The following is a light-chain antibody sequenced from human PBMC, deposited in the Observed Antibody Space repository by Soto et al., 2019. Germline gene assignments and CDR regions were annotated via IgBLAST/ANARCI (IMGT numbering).Light chain of an antibody. CDR1: QSVSSS. V-gene: IGKV3-20*01. Sequence: EIMMRQSPATLSVSPGERATLSCRATQSVSSSLAWYQQRPGQSPRLLIPGASMRASGVPVRFIGSGSGTDFTLTITRLEPEDFAVYYCQQYGGSPITFGLGTKVDIK. CDR2: GAS. J-gene: IGKJ1*01. CDR3: QQYGGSPIT.